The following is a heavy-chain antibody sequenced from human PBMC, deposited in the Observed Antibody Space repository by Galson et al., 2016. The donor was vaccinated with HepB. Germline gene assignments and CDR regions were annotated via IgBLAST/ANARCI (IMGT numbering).Heavy chain of an antibody. CDR1: GFTFKDYG. V-gene: IGHV3-30*18. J-gene: IGHJ4*02. D-gene: IGHD3-16*01. CDR2: ISYDGSKE. CDR3: AKDGASGGTGHPDF. Sequence: SLRLSCAASGFTFKDYGIHWVRQAPGKGLEWVAVISYDGSKEDSTDSVRGRFSVSRDNSRNTVYLQMNSLRVEDTALYYCAKDGASGGTGHPDFWGQGTLVIVSS.